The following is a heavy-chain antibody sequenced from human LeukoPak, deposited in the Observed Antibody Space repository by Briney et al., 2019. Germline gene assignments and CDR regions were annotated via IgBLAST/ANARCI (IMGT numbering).Heavy chain of an antibody. CDR3: ARNTVTTNRPYYYYYMDV. Sequence: GRSLRLSCEASGFTFSSYAMHWVRQAPGKGLEYVSAIRSNGGSTYYAHTVKGRFTISRDNSKNTLYLQMGSLRAEDMAVYYCARNTVTTNRPYYYYYMDVWGKGTTATISS. CDR2: IRSNGGST. V-gene: IGHV3-64*01. J-gene: IGHJ6*03. CDR1: GFTFSSYA. D-gene: IGHD4-17*01.